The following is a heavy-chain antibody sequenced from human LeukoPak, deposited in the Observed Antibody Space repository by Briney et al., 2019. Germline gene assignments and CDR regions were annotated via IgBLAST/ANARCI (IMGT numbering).Heavy chain of an antibody. CDR1: GGTFSSYA. CDR2: IIPIFGTA. D-gene: IGHD4-17*01. Sequence: ASVKVSCKASGGTFSSYAISWVRQAPGQGLEWMGGIIPIFGTANYAQKFQGRVMITADESTSTAYMELSSLRSEDTAVYYCARGGPYGDYFLGMDVWGQGTTVTVSS. CDR3: ARGGPYGDYFLGMDV. J-gene: IGHJ6*02. V-gene: IGHV1-69*13.